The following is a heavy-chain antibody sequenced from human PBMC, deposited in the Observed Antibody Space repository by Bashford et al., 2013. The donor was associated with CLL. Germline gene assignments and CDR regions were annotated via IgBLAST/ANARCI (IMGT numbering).Heavy chain of an antibody. D-gene: IGHD6-13*01. Sequence: SVKVSCKASGGTFSSYAISWVRQAPGQGLEWMGGIIPIFGTANYAQKFQGRVTITADESTSTAYMELSSLRSEDTAVYYCARIGPFPHLIAAAGISVYYYYGMD. J-gene: IGHJ6*01. CDR3: ARIGPFPHLIAAAGISVYYYYGMD. CDR1: GGTFSSYA. V-gene: IGHV1-69*13. CDR2: IIPIFGTA.